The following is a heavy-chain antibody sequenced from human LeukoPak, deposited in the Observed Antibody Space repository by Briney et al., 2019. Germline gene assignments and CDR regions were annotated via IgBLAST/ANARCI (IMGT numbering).Heavy chain of an antibody. D-gene: IGHD3-10*01. CDR2: INPSGGST. CDR3: ASNMVRGVLNWFDP. V-gene: IGHV1-46*01. J-gene: IGHJ5*02. CDR1: GYIFTSYY. Sequence: ASVKVSCKASGYIFTSYYMHWVRQAPGQGLEWMGIINPSGGSTSYAQKLQGRVTMTRDTSTRTVYMELSSLRSEDTAVYYCASNMVRGVLNWFDPWGQGTLVTVSS.